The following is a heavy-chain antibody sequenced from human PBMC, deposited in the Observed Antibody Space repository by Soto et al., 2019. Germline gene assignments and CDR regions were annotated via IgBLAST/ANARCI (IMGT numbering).Heavy chain of an antibody. Sequence: PSETLSLTCAVYGGSFSGYDWSWIRQPPGKGLEWIGEINHSGSTNYNPSLKSRGTISVDTSKNQFSLKLSSVTAADTAVYYCARGWGITMTVVVIGNWFDPWGQGTLVTVSS. CDR2: INHSGST. D-gene: IGHD3-22*01. J-gene: IGHJ5*02. CDR3: ARGWGITMTVVVIGNWFDP. CDR1: GGSFSGYD. V-gene: IGHV4-34*01.